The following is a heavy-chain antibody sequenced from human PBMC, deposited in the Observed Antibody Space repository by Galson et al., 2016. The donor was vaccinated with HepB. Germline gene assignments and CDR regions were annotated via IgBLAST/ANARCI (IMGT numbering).Heavy chain of an antibody. V-gene: IGHV3-9*01. Sequence: SLRLSCAASGFTFGDYAMHWVRQAPGKGLEWVSGINWNNSTKVYADSVKGRFTISKDTAKNSLDLQMISLRPEAAALYYCAKASTHLPLGYFDYFGQGTLVTVSS. D-gene: IGHD6-13*01. CDR1: GFTFGDYA. CDR2: INWNNSTK. CDR3: AKASTHLPLGYFDY. J-gene: IGHJ4*02.